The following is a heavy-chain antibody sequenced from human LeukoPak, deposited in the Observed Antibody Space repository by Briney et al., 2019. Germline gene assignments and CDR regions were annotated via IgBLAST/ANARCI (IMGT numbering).Heavy chain of an antibody. J-gene: IGHJ4*02. CDR2: IKQDGSEK. V-gene: IGHV3-7*01. Sequence: GGSLTLSCAASGFTFSYHWMTWVRQAPGKGLEWVANIKQDGSEKYYVDSVKGRFTISRDNAKNSLYLQMNSLRAEDTAVYYCARDYYDSSGYLYWGQGTLVTVSS. CDR3: ARDYYDSSGYLY. CDR1: GFTFSYHW. D-gene: IGHD3-22*01.